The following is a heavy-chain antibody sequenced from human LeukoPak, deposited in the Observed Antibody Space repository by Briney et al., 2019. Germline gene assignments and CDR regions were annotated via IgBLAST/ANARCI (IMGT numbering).Heavy chain of an antibody. CDR3: VRVHIRWELLQNYFDL. Sequence: PGGSLRLSCAASGFTFSSYSMKWVRQAPGKGLEWVSHISSTNATVYYADSVKGRFTISRDNAKNSLFLQMDSLRAEDTAVYYCVRVHIRWELLQNYFDLWGQGTLVTVSS. D-gene: IGHD1-26*01. J-gene: IGHJ4*02. V-gene: IGHV3-48*01. CDR1: GFTFSSYS. CDR2: ISSTNATV.